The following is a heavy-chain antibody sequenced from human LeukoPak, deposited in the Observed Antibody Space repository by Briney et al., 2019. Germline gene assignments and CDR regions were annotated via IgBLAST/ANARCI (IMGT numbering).Heavy chain of an antibody. CDR3: ARDDDRSGYLEY. CDR1: GFIFSSYG. Sequence: GGSLRLSCAASGFIFSSYGMHWVRQAPGKGLEWVAVIWYDGSNKYYADPVKGRFTISRDNSKNTLYLQMNSLRAEDTAVYYCARDDDRSGYLEYWGQGTLVTVSS. D-gene: IGHD3-22*01. J-gene: IGHJ4*02. V-gene: IGHV3-33*01. CDR2: IWYDGSNK.